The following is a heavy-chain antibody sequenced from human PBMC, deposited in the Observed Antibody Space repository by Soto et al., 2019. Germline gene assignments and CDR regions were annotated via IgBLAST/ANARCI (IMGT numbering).Heavy chain of an antibody. D-gene: IGHD2-2*01. CDR2: INAGSGNT. Sequence: ASVKVSCKASGYTSTNYGMHWVRQAPGQRLEWMGWINAGSGNTKYSQKFQGRITITRDTSASTVYMELSSLRSEDTAVYYCANDIIVIPRAKRLYDWGRGSLVTGPS. J-gene: IGHJ4*02. CDR1: GYTSTNYG. CDR3: ANDIIVIPRAKRLYD. V-gene: IGHV1-3*01.